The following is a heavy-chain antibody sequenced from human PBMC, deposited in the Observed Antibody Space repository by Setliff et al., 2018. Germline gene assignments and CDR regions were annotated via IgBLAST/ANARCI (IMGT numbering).Heavy chain of an antibody. CDR2: INQGGSDQ. J-gene: IGHJ4*02. Sequence: HPGGSLRLSCSASGFPFSSLWMAGFRQAPGKGLEWVANINQGGSDQFYVESVKGRFTISRDNAKNSLYLQMNSLRVEDTAVYYCAKFVGYTYGYDYWGRGKLVTVSS. CDR1: GFPFSSLW. D-gene: IGHD5-18*01. V-gene: IGHV3-7*01. CDR3: AKFVGYTYGYDY.